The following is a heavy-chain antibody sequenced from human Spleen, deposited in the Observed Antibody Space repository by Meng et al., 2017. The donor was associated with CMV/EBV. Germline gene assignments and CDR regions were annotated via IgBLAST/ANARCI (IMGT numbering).Heavy chain of an antibody. V-gene: IGHV5-51*01. Sequence: VHLVQSGAEVKKPGASLKVSCQASGYNFNIHWIAWVRQMPGKGLEWMGIIYPADSDTRYSPSFQGQVTISVDKSITTAYLQWNSLKASDTAMYYCARRTDYRGDYWGQGTLVTVSS. CDR2: IYPADSDT. D-gene: IGHD4-11*01. J-gene: IGHJ4*02. CDR1: GYNFNIHW. CDR3: ARRTDYRGDY.